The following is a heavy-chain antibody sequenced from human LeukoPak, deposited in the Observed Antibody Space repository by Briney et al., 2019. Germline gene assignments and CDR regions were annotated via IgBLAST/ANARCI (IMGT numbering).Heavy chain of an antibody. D-gene: IGHD3-16*01. CDR2: ISSSSSYI. CDR3: ARDRWSHWGDYYGMDV. CDR1: GFTFSNYN. Sequence: PGGSLRLSCAASGFTFSNYNMNWVRQAPGKGLEWVSSISSSSSYIYYADSVKGRFTISRDNAKNSLYLQMNSLRAEDTAVYYCARDRWSHWGDYYGMDVWGQGTTVTVSS. V-gene: IGHV3-21*01. J-gene: IGHJ6*02.